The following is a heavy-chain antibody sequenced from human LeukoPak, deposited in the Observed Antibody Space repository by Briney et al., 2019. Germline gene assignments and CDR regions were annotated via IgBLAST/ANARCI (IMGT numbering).Heavy chain of an antibody. CDR3: MSNEPNKYGLGTPFDV. CDR1: GGSISSNYYN. J-gene: IGHJ4*02. V-gene: IGHV4-39*02. CDR2: IYKAGNT. Sequence: SETLSLTCTASGGSISSNYYNWAWLRQPPGKGLECIWSIYKAGNTNYSPSLRGRVFISVDPTNNLISLRMSYVTAADTAVYFFMSNEPNKYGLGTPFDVGGQGTLLSVS. D-gene: IGHD7-27*01.